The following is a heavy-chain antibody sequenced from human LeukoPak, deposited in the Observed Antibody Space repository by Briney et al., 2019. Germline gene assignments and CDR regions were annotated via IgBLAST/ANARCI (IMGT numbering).Heavy chain of an antibody. D-gene: IGHD3-22*01. CDR2: FDPDDGET. CDR1: GYTLTQLS. CDR3: ATSQFYYDSSGYYHPDLGQH. J-gene: IGHJ1*01. V-gene: IGHV1-24*01. Sequence: ASLKVSSKISGYTLTQLSMHWVRHAPGKGLERMGGFDPDDGETIYAQKFQGRVTMTEDTSTDTAYMELSSLRSEDTAVYYCATSQFYYDSSGYYHPDLGQHWGQGTLVTVSS.